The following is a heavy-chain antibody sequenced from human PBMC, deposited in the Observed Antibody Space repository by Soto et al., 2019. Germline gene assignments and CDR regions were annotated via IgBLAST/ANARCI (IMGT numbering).Heavy chain of an antibody. D-gene: IGHD3-22*01. V-gene: IGHV3-23*01. CDR1: GFTFSSYA. CDR2: ISGSSGST. J-gene: IGHJ4*02. Sequence: AGGSLRLSCAASGFTFSSYAMSWVRQAPGKGLEWVSAISGSSGSTYYADSVKGRFTISRDNSKNTLYLQMNSLRAEDTAVYYCAKDISSGYYVDYWGQGTLVTVSS. CDR3: AKDISSGYYVDY.